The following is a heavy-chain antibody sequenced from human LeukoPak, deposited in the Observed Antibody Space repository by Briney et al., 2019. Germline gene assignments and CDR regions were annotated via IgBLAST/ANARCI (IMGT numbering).Heavy chain of an antibody. J-gene: IGHJ5*02. D-gene: IGHD5-24*01. CDR2: ICYSGST. CDR1: GVSIGVSAYY. V-gene: IGHV4-39*01. CDR3: ARTENYIPEDCFDP. Sequence: SETLSLTCSVSGVSIGVSAYYWSWIRQAPEKGLEWIGTICYSGSTFYNPSLKSRVTLSVDTSKNQFSLKLSSVTAADTAVYYCARTENYIPEDCFDPWGQGTLVTVSS.